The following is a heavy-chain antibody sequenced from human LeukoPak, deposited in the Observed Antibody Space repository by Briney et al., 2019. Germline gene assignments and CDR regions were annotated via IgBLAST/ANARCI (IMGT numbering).Heavy chain of an antibody. CDR2: IINNGGSS. V-gene: IGHV3-23*01. CDR3: ARDGMDGYYRSLDY. J-gene: IGHJ4*02. Sequence: GGSLRLSCAASGFTFSDYAMTWVRQAPGKGLEWVSSIINNGGSSYYADSVKGRFTISRDNSENTLYLRMNSLRAEDTAVYYCARDGMDGYYRSLDYWGQGTLVTVSS. CDR1: GFTFSDYA. D-gene: IGHD3-3*01.